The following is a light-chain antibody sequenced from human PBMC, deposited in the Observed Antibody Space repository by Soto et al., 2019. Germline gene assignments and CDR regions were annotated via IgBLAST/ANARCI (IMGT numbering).Light chain of an antibody. CDR3: QTWGSGIHVV. CDR2: LNADGSH. CDR1: SGHTTYA. V-gene: IGLV4-69*01. Sequence: QLVLTQSPSASASLGASVKLTCTLTSGHTTYAIAWHQQHPEKGPRYLMKLNADGSHTKGDGIPDRFSGSSSGAERYLTISSLQSEDEADYYCQTWGSGIHVVFGGGTKLTVL. J-gene: IGLJ2*01.